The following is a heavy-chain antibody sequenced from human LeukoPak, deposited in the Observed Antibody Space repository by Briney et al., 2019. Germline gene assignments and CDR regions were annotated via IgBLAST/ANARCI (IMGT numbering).Heavy chain of an antibody. Sequence: GASVKVSCKASGYTFTGYYMHWVRQAPGQGLEWMGRINPNSGGTNHAQKFQGRVTMTRDTSISTAYMELSRLRSDDTAVYYCARSRPSIAVAGTDYWGQGALVTVSS. CDR2: INPNSGGT. V-gene: IGHV1-2*06. J-gene: IGHJ4*02. CDR3: ARSRPSIAVAGTDY. D-gene: IGHD6-19*01. CDR1: GYTFTGYY.